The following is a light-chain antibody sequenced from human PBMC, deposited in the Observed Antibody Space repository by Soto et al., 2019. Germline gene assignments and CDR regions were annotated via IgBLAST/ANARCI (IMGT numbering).Light chain of an antibody. J-gene: IGKJ4*01. V-gene: IGKV1-39*01. CDR1: QTVYTY. CDR2: SAS. CDR3: QQSYSTPT. Sequence: DIQMTQSPSSLSASVGDRVTITCRASQTVYTYFNWYQQKLGKAPKLLIYSASSLESGVPSRFRGSGSGTDFTLTISSLQPEDSATYYCQQSYSTPTFGGGTKVEIK.